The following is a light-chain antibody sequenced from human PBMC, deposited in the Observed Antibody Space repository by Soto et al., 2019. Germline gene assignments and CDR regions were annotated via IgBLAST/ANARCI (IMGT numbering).Light chain of an antibody. CDR1: QAIDSW. CDR2: TGS. J-gene: IGKJ1*01. CDR3: QQTLSLPPT. V-gene: IGKV1-12*01. Sequence: DIQMTQSPSSVSASVGDRVTITCRASQAIDSWLAWYQQKPGEAPKLLIFTGSLLHSGVPPRLSGSGSGTDFTLTISSLQPEDFATYYCQQTLSLPPTFGQGTKV.